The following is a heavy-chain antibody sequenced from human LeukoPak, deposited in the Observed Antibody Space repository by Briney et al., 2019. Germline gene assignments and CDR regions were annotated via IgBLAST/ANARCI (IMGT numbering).Heavy chain of an antibody. J-gene: IGHJ3*02. Sequence: PGGSLRLSCAASGFTFSSYWMSWVRQAPGKGLEWVANIKQDGSEKYYVDSVKGRFTISRDNAKNTLYLQMNSLRAEDTAVYYCARDPPGDAFDIWGQGTMVTVSS. CDR2: IKQDGSEK. CDR3: ARDPPGDAFDI. V-gene: IGHV3-7*03. CDR1: GFTFSSYW.